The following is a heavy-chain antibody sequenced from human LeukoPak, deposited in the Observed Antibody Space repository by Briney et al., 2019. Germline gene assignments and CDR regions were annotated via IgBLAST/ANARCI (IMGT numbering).Heavy chain of an antibody. V-gene: IGHV1-46*01. D-gene: IGHD6-25*01. J-gene: IGHJ3*02. CDR3: ARYGFSSVWQGGWHAFET. CDR2: IHPTVGDT. Sequence: ASVKVSCKASGYTFTSYYLHWVRQAPGQGLEWMGIIHPTVGDTTYAQKFQGRVTMTRDMSTGTVYMDLSSLRSEDTAVYYCARYGFSSVWQGGWHAFETWGQGTTVTVYS. CDR1: GYTFTSYY.